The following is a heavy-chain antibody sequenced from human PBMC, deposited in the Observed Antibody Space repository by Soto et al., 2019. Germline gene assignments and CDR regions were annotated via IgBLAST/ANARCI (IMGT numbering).Heavy chain of an antibody. J-gene: IGHJ4*02. Sequence: PGGSLRLSCAASGFTFSDYYMSWIRQAPGKGLEWVSYISGGGGSTIQYVDSVKGRFTISRDNAKNSLYLQMNSLRVADTAVYYCTRVRGYYDSSGFDYWGQGTPVTVSS. D-gene: IGHD3-22*01. CDR2: ISGGGGSTI. CDR1: GFTFSDYY. CDR3: TRVRGYYDSSGFDY. V-gene: IGHV3-11*01.